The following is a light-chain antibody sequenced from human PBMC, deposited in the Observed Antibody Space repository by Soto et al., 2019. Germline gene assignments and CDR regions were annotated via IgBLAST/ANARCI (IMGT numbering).Light chain of an antibody. CDR2: GAS. CDR1: QTVNSIY. V-gene: IGKV3-20*01. CDR3: QQYDTSPRT. J-gene: IGKJ1*01. Sequence: EIVLTQSPGTLSLYRGERATLSCRASQTVNSIYFAWYQRKPGQAPRLLIYGASNRATGIPDRFSDSGSGTDFTLTISRLEAEDFGVYYCQQYDTSPRTFGQGTKVEIK.